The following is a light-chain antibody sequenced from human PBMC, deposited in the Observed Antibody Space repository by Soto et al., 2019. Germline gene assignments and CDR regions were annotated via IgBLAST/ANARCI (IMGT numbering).Light chain of an antibody. J-gene: IGKJ5*01. CDR2: GAS. Sequence: EIVLTQSPGTQSLSPGERATLSCRASQSVSSNYLAWYQQKPGQAPRLLIYGASSRATGIPDRFSGSGSGTDFTLTISRLEPEDFAVYYCQQYGSSPRITFGQGTRLEIK. CDR3: QQYGSSPRIT. CDR1: QSVSSNY. V-gene: IGKV3-20*01.